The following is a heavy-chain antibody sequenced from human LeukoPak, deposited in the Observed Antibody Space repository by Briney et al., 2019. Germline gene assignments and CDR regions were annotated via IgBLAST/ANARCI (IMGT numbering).Heavy chain of an antibody. Sequence: GGSLRLSCAASGFTFSSYSMNWVRQAPGKGLEWVSSISSSSSYIYYADSVKGRFTISRDNAKNSLYLQMNSLRAEDTAVYYCARGVGNYRYYFDYWGQGTLVTVSS. V-gene: IGHV3-21*01. J-gene: IGHJ4*02. CDR2: ISSSSSYI. CDR1: GFTFSSYS. CDR3: ARGVGNYRYYFDY. D-gene: IGHD3-22*01.